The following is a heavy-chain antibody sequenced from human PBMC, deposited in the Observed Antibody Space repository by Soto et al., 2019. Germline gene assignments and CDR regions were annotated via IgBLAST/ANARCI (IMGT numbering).Heavy chain of an antibody. CDR1: GFTFSSYA. CDR3: AKDSYGDYGAGDY. V-gene: IGHV3-23*01. CDR2: ISGSGGST. J-gene: IGHJ4*02. Sequence: EVQLLESGGGLVQPGGSLRLSCAASGFTFSSYAMSWVRQAPGKGLEWVSAISGSGGSTYYADYVKGRFTISRDNSKNTLYLQMNSLRAEDTAVYYCAKDSYGDYGAGDYWGQGTLVTVSS. D-gene: IGHD4-17*01.